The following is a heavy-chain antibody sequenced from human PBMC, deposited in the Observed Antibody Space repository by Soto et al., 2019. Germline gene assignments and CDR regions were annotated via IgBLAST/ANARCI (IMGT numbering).Heavy chain of an antibody. CDR3: ARDGNSGGSFDY. D-gene: IGHD5-12*01. CDR1: GYTFTSYG. Sequence: ASVKVSCKASGYTFTSYGISRVRQAPGQGLEWMGWISAYDGNTNYAQKLQGRVTMTTDTSTSTAYMELRSLRSDDTAVYYCARDGNSGGSFDYWGQGTLVTVSS. CDR2: ISAYDGNT. V-gene: IGHV1-18*01. J-gene: IGHJ4*02.